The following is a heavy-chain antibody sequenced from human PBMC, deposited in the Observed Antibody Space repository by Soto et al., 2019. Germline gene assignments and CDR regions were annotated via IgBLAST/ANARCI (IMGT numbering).Heavy chain of an antibody. CDR2: ISSSSSTI. V-gene: IGHV3-48*02. J-gene: IGHJ6*02. CDR1: GFTFSSYS. Sequence: EVQLVESGGGLVQPGGSLRLSRVASGFTFSSYSMNWVRQAPGKGLEWVSYISSSSSTIYYADSVKGQFTISRDNAKDSLYLQMNSLRDEDTAVYYCARDTRGSGSKYGMDVWGQGTTVTVSS. CDR3: ARDTRGSGSKYGMDV. D-gene: IGHD3-10*01.